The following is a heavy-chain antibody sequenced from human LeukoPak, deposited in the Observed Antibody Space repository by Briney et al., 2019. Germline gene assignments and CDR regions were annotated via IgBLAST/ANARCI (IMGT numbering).Heavy chain of an antibody. CDR1: GFTFSSYS. D-gene: IGHD6-13*01. J-gene: IGHJ6*02. Sequence: GSLRLSCAASGFTFSSYSMNWVRQAPGKGLEGVSSISSSSSYIYYADSVKGRFTISRDNAKNSLYLQMNSLRAEDTAVYYCARDLIAAAGYYYYGMDVWGQGTTVTVSS. V-gene: IGHV3-21*01. CDR3: ARDLIAAAGYYYYGMDV. CDR2: ISSSSSYI.